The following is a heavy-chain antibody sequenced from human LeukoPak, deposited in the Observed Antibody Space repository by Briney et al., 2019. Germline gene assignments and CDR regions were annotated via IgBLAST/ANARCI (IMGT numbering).Heavy chain of an antibody. CDR1: RFTFSSYA. J-gene: IGHJ4*02. Sequence: TGGSLRLSCAASRFTFSSYAMSWVRQAPGKGLEWVSAISGSGGVTYYADSVKGRFTISRDNAKNSLYLQMNSLRAEDTAVYYCARGILRAAAGTGGVFDYWGQGTLVTVSS. V-gene: IGHV3-23*01. D-gene: IGHD6-13*01. CDR3: ARGILRAAAGTGGVFDY. CDR2: ISGSGGVT.